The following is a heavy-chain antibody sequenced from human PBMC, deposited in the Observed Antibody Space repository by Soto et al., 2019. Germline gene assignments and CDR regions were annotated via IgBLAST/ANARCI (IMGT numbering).Heavy chain of an antibody. CDR1: GYTFTRYG. D-gene: IGHD3-16*01. V-gene: IGHV1-18*01. Sequence: QVQLVQSGAEVKNPGASVKVSCKASGYTFTRYGIAWARQAPGQGLEWVGWIDTYNGNTNYAQNVQGRVTLTTNTSTSTAYMELRSLRSNDTAIYYCAMVDVYVTPSPQDVWGQGTTVIVSS. CDR2: IDTYNGNT. J-gene: IGHJ6*02. CDR3: AMVDVYVTPSPQDV.